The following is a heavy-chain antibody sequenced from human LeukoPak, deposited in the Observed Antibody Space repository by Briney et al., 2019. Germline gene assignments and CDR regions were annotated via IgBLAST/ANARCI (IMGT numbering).Heavy chain of an antibody. CDR1: GFTFSSYS. D-gene: IGHD2-2*01. CDR2: ISSSSSYI. CDR3: ARGESVGYCSSTSCPYYYYYYYMDV. V-gene: IGHV3-21*01. J-gene: IGHJ6*03. Sequence: GGSLRLSCAASGFTFSSYSMNWVRQAPGKGLERVSSISSSSSYIYYADSVKGRFTISRDNAKNSLYLQMNSLRAEDTAVYYCARGESVGYCSSTSCPYYYYYYYMDVWGKGTTVTVSS.